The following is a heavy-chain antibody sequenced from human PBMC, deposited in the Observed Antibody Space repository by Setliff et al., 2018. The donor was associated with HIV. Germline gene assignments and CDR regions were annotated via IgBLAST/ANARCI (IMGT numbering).Heavy chain of an antibody. CDR1: GFTFSISG. Sequence: GESLRLSCVASGFTFSISGMHWVRQAPGKGLEWVTYIEYDESNKRYADNVKGRFTISRDNSKNTLYLQMNSLRLEDTALYYCVKGGMTNAAFNIWGPGTMVTVSS. D-gene: IGHD3-16*01. J-gene: IGHJ3*02. CDR2: IEYDESNK. CDR3: VKGGMTNAAFNI. V-gene: IGHV3-30*02.